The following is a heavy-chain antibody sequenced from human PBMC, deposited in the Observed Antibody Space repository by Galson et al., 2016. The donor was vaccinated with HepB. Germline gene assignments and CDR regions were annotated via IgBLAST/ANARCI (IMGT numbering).Heavy chain of an antibody. V-gene: IGHV1-46*01. CDR3: TRDSSSWLNNEYFEHWGQGNVPRYTSRGKVYMGGSALSSEDTAGDYCTGDGGSWLNNEYFEH. J-gene: IGHJ1*01. D-gene: IGHD6-13*01. CDR1: GYFFTSYY. CDR2: VNPRSGST. Sequence: SVKVSCKASGYFFTSYYMHWVRQAPGQGLEWMGIVNPRSGSTNYAQKFQGRVTMTRDTSTSTVYMELSALRSEDTAVYYCTRDSSSWLNNEYFEHWGQGNVPRYTSRGKVYMGGSALSSEDTAGDYCTGDGGSWLNNEYFEHWGQGTLVIVSS.